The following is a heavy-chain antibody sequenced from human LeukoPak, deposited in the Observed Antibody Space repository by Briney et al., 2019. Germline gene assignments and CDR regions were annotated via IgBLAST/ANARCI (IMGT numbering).Heavy chain of an antibody. CDR3: ARDGGWYGRGYFDY. CDR1: GGSFSGYY. J-gene: IGHJ4*02. V-gene: IGHV4-34*01. Sequence: PSETLSLTCNVSGGSFSGYYWSWIRQPPGKGLEWIGEIDHSETTTYIASLKSRVTISVDTSKNQFSLKLSSVTAADTAVYYCARDGGWYGRGYFDYWGQGTLVTVSS. CDR2: IDHSETT. D-gene: IGHD6-19*01.